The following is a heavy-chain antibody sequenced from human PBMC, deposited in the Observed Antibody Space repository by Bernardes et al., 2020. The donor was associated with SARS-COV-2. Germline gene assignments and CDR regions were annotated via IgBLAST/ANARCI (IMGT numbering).Heavy chain of an antibody. CDR1: GFTFSSYW. CDR3: GRDPNGDYVGAFDF. J-gene: IGHJ3*01. D-gene: IGHD4-17*01. Sequence: GGSLRLSCAASGFTFSSYWMSWVRQAPGKGLEWVANIKQDGSEKYYVDSVKGRFTISRDNSKNTLYLEMNSLRAEDTADYYCGRDPNGDYVGAFDFWGQGTMVTVSS. V-gene: IGHV3-7*03. CDR2: IKQDGSEK.